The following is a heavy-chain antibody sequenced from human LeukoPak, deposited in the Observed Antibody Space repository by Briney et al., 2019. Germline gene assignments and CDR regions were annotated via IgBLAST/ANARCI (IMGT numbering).Heavy chain of an antibody. CDR3: ARDLDYYGSGSYYYYYYYMDV. V-gene: IGHV4-59*01. CDR1: GGSISNYY. Sequence: PSETLSLTCTVSGGSISNYYWSWIRQPPGKGLEWIGYIYYSGSTKYNPSLKSRVTISVDTSKNQFSLRLSSVTAADTAVYYCARDLDYYGSGSYYYYYYYMDVWGKGTTVTISS. D-gene: IGHD3-10*01. CDR2: IYYSGST. J-gene: IGHJ6*03.